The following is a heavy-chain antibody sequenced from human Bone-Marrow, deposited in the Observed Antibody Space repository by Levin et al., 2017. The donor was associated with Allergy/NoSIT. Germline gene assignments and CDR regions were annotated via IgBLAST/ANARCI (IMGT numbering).Heavy chain of an antibody. J-gene: IGHJ4*02. Sequence: GESLKISCAASGFIFSEYGMHWVRQAPGKGLEWVAVISHDGTYKYYADSVKGRFTISRDNSKNTLFLQMNSLTIEDTAVYYCAKDFTDIVAVVPAIWGQGTLVTVSS. V-gene: IGHV3-30*18. CDR2: ISHDGTYK. D-gene: IGHD2-21*01. CDR1: GFIFSEYG. CDR3: AKDFTDIVAVVPAI.